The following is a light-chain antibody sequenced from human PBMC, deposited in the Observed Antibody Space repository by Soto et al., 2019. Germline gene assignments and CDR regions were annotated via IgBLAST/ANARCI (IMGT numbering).Light chain of an antibody. CDR2: DFS. Sequence: QSVLTQPASVSGSPGQSITISCTGTSSDVGGYNYVSWYQQHPGKAPKLMIYDFSNRPSGVSNRFSGSKSGNTSSLTISGLQADDEAYYFFRSYTSSSTLDVVFGGGTKLTFL. CDR1: SSDVGGYNY. V-gene: IGLV2-14*01. CDR3: RSYTSSSTLDVV. J-gene: IGLJ2*01.